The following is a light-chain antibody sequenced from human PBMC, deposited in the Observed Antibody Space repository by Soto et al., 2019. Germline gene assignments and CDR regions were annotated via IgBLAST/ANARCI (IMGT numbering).Light chain of an antibody. V-gene: IGKV3-11*01. CDR2: DAY. Sequence: EVVLTQSPDTLSLSPGETATLSCRASQSVDRYVAWYQQKVGQAPRLLIYDAYTRATGVGARFTGSGSATDYSLTISILEPEDFVVYYWQQSGKYPSTFAPGTNVDIK. CDR1: QSVDRY. CDR3: QQSGKYPST. J-gene: IGKJ3*01.